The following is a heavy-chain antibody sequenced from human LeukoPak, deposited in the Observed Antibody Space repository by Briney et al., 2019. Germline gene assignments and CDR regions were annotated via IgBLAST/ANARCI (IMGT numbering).Heavy chain of an antibody. CDR2: IYHSGST. CDR1: GGSFSGYY. D-gene: IGHD3-22*01. CDR3: ARNYYDSSGYYQTDY. Sequence: PSETLSLTCAVYGGSFSGYYWSWIRQPPGKGLEWIGSIYHSGSTHYKSSLKSRVTISVDKSKNQFSLKLSSVTAADTAVYYCARNYYDSSGYYQTDYWGQGTLVTVSS. J-gene: IGHJ4*02. V-gene: IGHV4-34*01.